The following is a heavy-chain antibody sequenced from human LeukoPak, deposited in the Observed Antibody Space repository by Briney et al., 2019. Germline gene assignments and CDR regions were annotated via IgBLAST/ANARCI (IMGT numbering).Heavy chain of an antibody. V-gene: IGHV3-48*03. CDR2: ISSSGSTI. CDR1: GFTFSSYE. J-gene: IGHJ1*01. Sequence: ESGGSLRLSCAASGFTFSSYEMNWVRQAPGKWLEWVSYISSSGSTIYYADSVRGRFTISRDNAKNSLYLQMNSLRAEDTAVYYCARQYYYDSSGYYDAYFQHWGQGTLVTVSS. CDR3: ARQYYYDSSGYYDAYFQH. D-gene: IGHD3-22*01.